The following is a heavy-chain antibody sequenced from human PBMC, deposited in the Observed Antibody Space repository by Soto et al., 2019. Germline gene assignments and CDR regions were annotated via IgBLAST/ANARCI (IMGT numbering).Heavy chain of an antibody. V-gene: IGHV6-1*01. CDR1: GDSVSSNSAA. J-gene: IGHJ6*03. CDR2: TYYRSKWYN. CDR3: ARDLTYDFWSGYYNILWYYYYYMDV. Sequence: SQTLSLTCAISGDSVSSNSAAWNWIRQSPSRGLEWLGRTYYRSKWYNDYAVSVKSLITINPDTSKNQFSLQLNSVTPEDTAVYYCARDLTYDFWSGYYNILWYYYYYMDVWGKGTTVTVSS. D-gene: IGHD3-3*01.